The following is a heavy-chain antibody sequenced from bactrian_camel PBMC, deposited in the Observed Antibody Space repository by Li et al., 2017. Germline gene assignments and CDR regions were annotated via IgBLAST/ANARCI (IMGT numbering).Heavy chain of an antibody. V-gene: IGHV3S40*01. CDR3: RREGGEGCLSN. Sequence: VQLVESGGGLVQPGGSLRLSCTASGFTASNYHMSWVRQSPGKGLEWVSNIDSVAYATYYADSVKGRFTVSQESGKNTVYLQMNSLEPRDTAMYYCRREGGEGCLSNWGQGTQVTVS. J-gene: IGHJ4*01. CDR1: GFTASNYH. CDR2: IDSVAYAT. D-gene: IGHD3*01.